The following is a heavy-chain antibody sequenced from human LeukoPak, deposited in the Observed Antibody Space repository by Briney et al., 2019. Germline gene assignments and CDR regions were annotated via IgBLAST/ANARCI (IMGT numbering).Heavy chain of an antibody. D-gene: IGHD2-2*01. CDR2: INPSGGST. V-gene: IGHV1-46*01. Sequence: ASVKVSCKASGYTFTSYYMHWVRQAPGQGLEWMGIINPSGGSTSYAQKFQGRVTMTRDTSTSTVYMELSSLRSEDTAVYYCARAGGYCSSTSCHYYYYYMDVWGKGTTVTVSS. J-gene: IGHJ6*03. CDR1: GYTFTSYY. CDR3: ARAGGYCSSTSCHYYYYYMDV.